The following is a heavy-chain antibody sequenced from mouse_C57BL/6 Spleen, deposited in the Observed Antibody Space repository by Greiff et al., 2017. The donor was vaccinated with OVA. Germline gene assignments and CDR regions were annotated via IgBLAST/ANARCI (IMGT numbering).Heavy chain of an antibody. CDR1: GYTFTSYW. CDR2: INPSNGGT. Sequence: QVQLQQPGTELVKPGASVKLSSKASGYTFTSYWMHWVKQRPGQGLEWIGNINPSNGGTNYNEKFKSKATLTVDKSSSTAYMQLSSLTSEDSAVYYCARALHSTCAIDYWGQGTSVTVSA. V-gene: IGHV1-53*01. J-gene: IGHJ4*01. CDR3: ARALHSTCAIDY. D-gene: IGHD5-1*01.